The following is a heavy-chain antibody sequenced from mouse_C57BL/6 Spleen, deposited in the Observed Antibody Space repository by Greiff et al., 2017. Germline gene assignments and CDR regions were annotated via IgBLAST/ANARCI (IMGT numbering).Heavy chain of an antibody. J-gene: IGHJ4*01. Sequence: VQLQQSGAELVMPGASVKLSCKASGYTFTSYWMHWVKQRPGQGLEWIGEIDPSDSYTNYNQKFKGKSTLTVDKSSSTAYMQLSSLTSEDSAVYYCARGDIYYYGSSYYAMDYWGQGTSVTVSS. D-gene: IGHD1-1*01. CDR2: IDPSDSYT. CDR3: ARGDIYYYGSSYYAMDY. V-gene: IGHV1-69*01. CDR1: GYTFTSYW.